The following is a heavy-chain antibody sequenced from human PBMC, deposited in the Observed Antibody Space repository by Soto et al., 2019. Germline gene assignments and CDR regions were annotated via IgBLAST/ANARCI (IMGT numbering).Heavy chain of an antibody. D-gene: IGHD4-17*01. J-gene: IGHJ6*02. CDR2: INHSGST. CDR1: GGSFSGYY. Sequence: PSETLSLTCAVYGGSFSGYYWSWIRQPPGKGLEWIGEINHSGSTNYNPSLKSRVTISVDTSKNQFSLKLSSVTAADTAVYYCARDYGDYAGLYYYYGMDVWGQGTTVTVSS. V-gene: IGHV4-34*01. CDR3: ARDYGDYAGLYYYYGMDV.